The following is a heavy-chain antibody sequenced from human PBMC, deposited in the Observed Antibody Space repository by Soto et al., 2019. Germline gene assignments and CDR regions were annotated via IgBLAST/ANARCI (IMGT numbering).Heavy chain of an antibody. CDR2: FDPEDGET. Sequence: QVQLVQSGAEVKKPGASVKVACRVSEYTLPELSMHWVRQAPGKGIEWMGCFDPEDGETIYAQKFQGRVTMTEDTSTDTAYMELSSLRSEDTAVDYCAAEGELSKWWFDPWGQGTLVTVSS. CDR1: EYTLPELS. V-gene: IGHV1-24*01. D-gene: IGHD3-16*02. J-gene: IGHJ5*02. CDR3: AAEGELSKWWFDP.